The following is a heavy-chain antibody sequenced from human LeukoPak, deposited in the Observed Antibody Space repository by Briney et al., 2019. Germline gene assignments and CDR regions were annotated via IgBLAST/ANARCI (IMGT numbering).Heavy chain of an antibody. CDR1: GFTFSSYA. D-gene: IGHD6-13*01. CDR3: AKDLVGYDSPRWSSSWYRNYYYYGMDV. Sequence: PGGSLRLSCAASGFTFSSYAMSWVRQAPGNGLEWVSAISGSGGSTYYADSVKGRFTISRDNSKNTLYLQMNSLRAEDTAVYYCAKDLVGYDSPRWSSSWYRNYYYYGMDVWGQGSTVTVSS. CDR2: ISGSGGST. J-gene: IGHJ6*02. V-gene: IGHV3-23*01.